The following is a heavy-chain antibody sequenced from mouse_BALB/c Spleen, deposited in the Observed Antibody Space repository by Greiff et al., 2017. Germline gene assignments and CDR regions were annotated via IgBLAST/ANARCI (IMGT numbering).Heavy chain of an antibody. V-gene: IGHV5-6-5*01. CDR2: ISSGGST. D-gene: IGHD1-2*01. CDR3: ARDTTATDAMDY. Sequence: EVKVVESGGGLVKPGGSLKLSCAASGFTFSSYAMSWVRQTPEKRLEWVASISSGGSTYYPDSVKGRFTISRDNARNILYLQMSSLRSEDTAMYYCARDTTATDAMDYWGQGTSVTVSS. J-gene: IGHJ4*01. CDR1: GFTFSSYA.